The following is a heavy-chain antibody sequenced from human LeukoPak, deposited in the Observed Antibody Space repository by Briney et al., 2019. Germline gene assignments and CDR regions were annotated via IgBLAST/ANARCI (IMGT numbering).Heavy chain of an antibody. D-gene: IGHD1-26*01. CDR3: ATPYSGSYYFDY. V-gene: IGHV1-24*01. CDR2: FDPEDGET. Sequence: GASVKVSCKVSGYTLTELSMHWVRQAPGKGLEWMGGFDPEDGETIYTQKFQGRVTMTEDTSTDTAYVELSSLRSEDTAVYYCATPYSGSYYFDYWGQGTLVTVSS. J-gene: IGHJ4*02. CDR1: GYTLTELS.